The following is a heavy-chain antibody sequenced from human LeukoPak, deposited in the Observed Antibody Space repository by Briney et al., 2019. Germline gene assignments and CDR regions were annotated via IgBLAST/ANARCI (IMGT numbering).Heavy chain of an antibody. J-gene: IGHJ5*02. CDR1: GGSISSYY. D-gene: IGHD6-19*01. Sequence: SETLSLTCTVSGGSISSYYWSWIRQPPGKGLEWIGYIYYSGSTSYNPSLKSRVTISVDTSKSQFSLKLSSVTAADTAVYYCARHAAVEGSSGWSPLWWFDPWGQGTLVTVSS. CDR3: ARHAAVEGSSGWSPLWWFDP. CDR2: IYYSGST. V-gene: IGHV4-59*08.